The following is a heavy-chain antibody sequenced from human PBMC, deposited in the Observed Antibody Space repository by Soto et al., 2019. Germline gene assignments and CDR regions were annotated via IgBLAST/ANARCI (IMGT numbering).Heavy chain of an antibody. CDR1: GGTFSRHA. V-gene: IGHV1-69*01. CDR3: PRAAIHGSSWHCRFDP. D-gene: IGHD6-13*01. CDR2: IIPLFGTT. J-gene: IGHJ5*02. Sequence: QVQLVQSGSEVKMPGSSVKVSCKTSGGTFSRHAINWVRQAPGQGLEWMGGIIPLFGTTNYGQKFKGRVTIRADDSPGTAYMQLSSHTSEDGAVYYYPRAAIHGSSWHCRFDPWGHAPIVTVSS.